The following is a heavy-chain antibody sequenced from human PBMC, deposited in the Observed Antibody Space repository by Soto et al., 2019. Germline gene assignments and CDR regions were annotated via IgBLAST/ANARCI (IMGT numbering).Heavy chain of an antibody. D-gene: IGHD3-9*01. J-gene: IGHJ3*02. V-gene: IGHV3-23*01. CDR3: AKDRDDIEMVDAFGI. Sequence: EVQLLESGGGLVQPGGSLRLSCAASGYAFSGYAMTWVRQAPGQGLDWVSAISGSGDITYYADSVKGRFTISRDNSKNTLYLQLNSLRSEDTSIYYCAKDRDDIEMVDAFGIRGQGTMVTVSS. CDR2: ISGSGDIT. CDR1: GYAFSGYA.